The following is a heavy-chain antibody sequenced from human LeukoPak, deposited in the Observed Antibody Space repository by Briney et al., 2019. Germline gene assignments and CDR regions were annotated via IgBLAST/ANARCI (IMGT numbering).Heavy chain of an antibody. Sequence: GGSLRLSCAASEFTFSTYGMHWVRQAPGKGLEWVAVISYDGSYKFYADSVKGRFTISRDNSKSTLYLQMNSLRAEDTAVYYCAKDRYSGLNTIDYWGQGTLVTASS. CDR1: EFTFSTYG. V-gene: IGHV3-30*18. CDR3: AKDRYSGLNTIDY. J-gene: IGHJ4*02. D-gene: IGHD6-13*01. CDR2: ISYDGSYK.